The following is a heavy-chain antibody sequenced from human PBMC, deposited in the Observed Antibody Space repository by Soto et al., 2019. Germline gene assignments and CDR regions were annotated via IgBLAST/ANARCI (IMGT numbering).Heavy chain of an antibody. CDR2: MNPNSGNT. Sequence: ASVKVSCKASGYTFTSYDINWVRQAPGQGLEWMGWMNPNSGNTGYAQKFQGRVTMTRNTSISTAYMELSSLRSEDTAVYYWARFIVVVVGATTNDAFDIWGEGTMVTVS. D-gene: IGHD2-15*01. V-gene: IGHV1-8*01. CDR3: ARFIVVVVGATTNDAFDI. J-gene: IGHJ3*02. CDR1: GYTFTSYD.